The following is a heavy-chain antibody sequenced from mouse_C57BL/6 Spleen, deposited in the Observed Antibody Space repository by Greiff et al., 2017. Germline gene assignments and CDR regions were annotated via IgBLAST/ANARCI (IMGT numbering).Heavy chain of an antibody. D-gene: IGHD2-10*01. J-gene: IGHJ4*01. CDR1: GYTFTEYT. CDR3: ARSLLSSMDY. CDR2: FYSGSGSL. V-gene: IGHV1-62-2*01. Sequence: VQLQQSGAELVKPGASVKLSCTASGYTFTEYTIHWVKTRSGPGLEWIGWFYSGSGSLKYNEKFKSKATLTVDKTSSTAYMQLSSLTSEDSAVYYCARSLLSSMDYWGQGTSVTVAA.